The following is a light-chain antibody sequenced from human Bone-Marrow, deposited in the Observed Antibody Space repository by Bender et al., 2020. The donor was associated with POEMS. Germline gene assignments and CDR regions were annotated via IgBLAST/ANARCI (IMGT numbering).Light chain of an antibody. CDR1: NSDIGAGYH. J-gene: IGLJ3*02. CDR2: GDT. CDR3: CSYAGDSIWV. Sequence: SVLTQPPSVSGAPGQRVTISCTGSNSDIGAGYHVYWYQQLPGTAPKLLIYGDTRRPSGVPARFSASKSGASASLAISGLQAEDEADYYCCSYAGDSIWVFGGGTKVTVL. V-gene: IGLV1-40*01.